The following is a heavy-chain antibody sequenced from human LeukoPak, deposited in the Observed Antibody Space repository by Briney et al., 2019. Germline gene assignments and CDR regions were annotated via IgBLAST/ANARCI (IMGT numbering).Heavy chain of an antibody. J-gene: IGHJ3*02. CDR3: ARGVRLGPTTVTNRGAFDI. CDR1: GGSISSYY. D-gene: IGHD4-17*01. V-gene: IGHV4-59*01. CDR2: IYYSGST. Sequence: PSETLSLTCTVSGGSISSYYWSWIRQPPGKGLEWIGYIYYSGSTNYNPSLKSRVTISVDTSKNQFSLKLSSVTAADTAVYYCARGVRLGPTTVTNRGAFDIWGQGTMVTVSS.